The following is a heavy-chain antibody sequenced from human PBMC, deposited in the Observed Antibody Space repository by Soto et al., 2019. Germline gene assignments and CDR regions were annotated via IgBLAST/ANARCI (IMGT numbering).Heavy chain of an antibody. D-gene: IGHD4-17*01. CDR2: ISSSGSTI. CDR1: GFTFSSYE. Sequence: GGSLRLSCAASGFTFSSYEMNWVRQAPGKGLEWVSYISSSGSTIYYADSVKGRFTISRDNAKNSLYLQMNSLRAEDTAVYYCARETTVSYAPPWGQGTLVTAPQ. CDR3: ARETTVSYAPP. V-gene: IGHV3-48*03. J-gene: IGHJ5*02.